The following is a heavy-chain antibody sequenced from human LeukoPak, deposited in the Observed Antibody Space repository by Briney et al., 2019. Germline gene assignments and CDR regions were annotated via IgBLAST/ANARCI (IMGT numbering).Heavy chain of an antibody. CDR2: IIPIFGTA. CDR3: ACLDIVVVPAAIRAPAGAFDI. CDR1: GGTFSSYA. V-gene: IGHV1-69*13. D-gene: IGHD2-2*02. J-gene: IGHJ3*02. Sequence: SVKVSCKASGGTFSSYAISWVRQAPGQGLEWMGGIIPIFGTANYAQKFQGRVTITADESTSTAYMELSSLRSEDTAVYYCACLDIVVVPAAIRAPAGAFDIWGQGTMVTVSS.